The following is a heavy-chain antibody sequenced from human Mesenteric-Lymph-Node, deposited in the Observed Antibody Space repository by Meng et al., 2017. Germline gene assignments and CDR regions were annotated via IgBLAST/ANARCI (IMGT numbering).Heavy chain of an antibody. D-gene: IGHD6-13*01. CDR1: GFTFENYA. V-gene: IGHV3-23*01. CDR2: ISGDAVTT. CDR3: AKDMEPSTSWYEYFDS. Sequence: ETLSLTCAASGFTFENYAMSWVRQAPGKGLEWVSGISGDAVTTYYLDSVKGRFTISRDNSKNMVYLQLISLRAEDTAVYYCAKDMEPSTSWYEYFDSWGQGNLVTVSS. J-gene: IGHJ4*02.